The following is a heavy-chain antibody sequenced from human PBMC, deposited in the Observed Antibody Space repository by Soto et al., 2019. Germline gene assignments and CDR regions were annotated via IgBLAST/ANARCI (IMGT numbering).Heavy chain of an antibody. J-gene: IGHJ4*02. Sequence: SETLSLTCTVSGGSISGYYWTWIRQPPGKGLEWVGSLFYGGTTDYNPSLKSRLTMSLDTSKNHFPQKLRSVTAADTAVYYCARHRGPAPVYWGQGTLVTVSS. CDR2: LFYGGTT. CDR1: GGSISGYY. V-gene: IGHV4-39*01. D-gene: IGHD3-10*01. CDR3: ARHRGPAPVY.